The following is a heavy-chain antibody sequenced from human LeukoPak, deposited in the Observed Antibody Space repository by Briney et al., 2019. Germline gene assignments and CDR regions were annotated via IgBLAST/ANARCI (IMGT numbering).Heavy chain of an antibody. J-gene: IGHJ4*02. Sequence: QSGGSLRLSCAASGFTFNSYAMHWVRQAPGKGLEWVAVISSDGSNNYYADSVKGRFTISRDNSKNTLYLQMNSLRAEDTAVYYCAKGKDGDYGFDYWGQGTLVTVSS. CDR2: ISSDGSNN. D-gene: IGHD4-17*01. CDR1: GFTFNSYA. V-gene: IGHV3-30-3*01. CDR3: AKGKDGDYGFDY.